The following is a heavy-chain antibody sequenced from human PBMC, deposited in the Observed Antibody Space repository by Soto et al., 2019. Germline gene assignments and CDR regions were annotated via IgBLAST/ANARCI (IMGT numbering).Heavy chain of an antibody. CDR1: GGSISSGYYY. J-gene: IGHJ3*01. CDR2: IFYSGTT. CDR3: ARNFYEDVAYPTDAFDL. Sequence: QVQLQESGPGLVKPSQTLSLTCTVSGGSISSGYYYWNWIRQPPWKGLEWLGYIFYSGTTQYNPSLKRRVTISPDTSTNHFVLELPSVTAADTAVYYCARNFYEDVAYPTDAFDLWGQGTLSTVSS. D-gene: IGHD3-16*01. V-gene: IGHV4-30-4*01.